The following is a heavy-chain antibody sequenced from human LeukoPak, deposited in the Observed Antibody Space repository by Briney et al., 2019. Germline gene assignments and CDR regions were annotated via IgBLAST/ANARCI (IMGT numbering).Heavy chain of an antibody. CDR1: GFTFSSYG. J-gene: IGHJ4*02. D-gene: IGHD5-12*01. CDR3: AKDLGGYDPYYFDY. Sequence: GGSLRLSCAASGFTFSSYGMHWVRQAPGKGLEWVAVISYDGSNKYYADSVKGRFTISRDNSKNTLYLQMNSLRAEDTAVYYCAKDLGGYDPYYFDYWGQGTLVTVSS. V-gene: IGHV3-30*18. CDR2: ISYDGSNK.